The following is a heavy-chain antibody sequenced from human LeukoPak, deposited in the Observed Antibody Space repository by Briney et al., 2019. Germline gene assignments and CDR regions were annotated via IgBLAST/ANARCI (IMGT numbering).Heavy chain of an antibody. CDR1: GFTFSSYA. V-gene: IGHV3-23*01. J-gene: IGHJ4*03. CDR3: AKGLGGYFDY. Sequence: GASLRLSCAAPGFTFSSYAMSWVRQAPGKGLEWVSAISGSGGSTYYADSVKGRFTISRDNSKNTLYLQMNSLRAEDTAVYYCAKGLGGYFDYWGQGTLVTVSS. CDR2: ISGSGGST.